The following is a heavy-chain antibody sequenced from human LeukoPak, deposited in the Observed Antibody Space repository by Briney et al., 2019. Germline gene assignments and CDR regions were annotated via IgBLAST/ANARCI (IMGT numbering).Heavy chain of an antibody. CDR2: IKSDGST. CDR3: ARYSGDALNY. D-gene: IGHD7-27*01. CDR1: GFTFSTYW. J-gene: IGHJ4*02. V-gene: IGHV3-74*01. Sequence: PGGSLRLSCAASGFTFSTYWMHWVRQAPGKGLVWVSRIKSDGSTNYADSLKGRFTISRDTAKNSLYLQMNSLRAEDTAVYYCARYSGDALNYWGQGTLVTVSS.